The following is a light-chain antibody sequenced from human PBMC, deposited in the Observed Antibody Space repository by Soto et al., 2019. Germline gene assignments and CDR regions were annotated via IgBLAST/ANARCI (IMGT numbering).Light chain of an antibody. CDR3: QHYYDYSWT. V-gene: IGKV1-5*03. CDR1: QSISIW. J-gene: IGKJ1*01. CDR2: KTS. Sequence: DIHMTQSPSTLSASVGDRVTITFRASQSISIWLAWYQQKPGKAPNLLIYKTSSLESGVPSSFSGSGSGTGYTLTISSLPTDIFSTYYCQHYYDYSWTFGQGTKVESK.